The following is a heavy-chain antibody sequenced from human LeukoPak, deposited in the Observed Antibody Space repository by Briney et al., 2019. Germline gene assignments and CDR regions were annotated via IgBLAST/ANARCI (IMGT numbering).Heavy chain of an antibody. Sequence: GGSPRLSCAASGFTFSTFAMHWVRLSPGKGLEWVSSITGSGPYMLYADSVKHRFTISRDNTKNLLYLEMNSLRAEDTAMYFCVRDVGAVRGEVYFDYWGQGTLVTVSS. D-gene: IGHD3-10*01. CDR3: VRDVGAVRGEVYFDY. J-gene: IGHJ4*02. V-gene: IGHV3-21*06. CDR2: ITGSGPYM. CDR1: GFTFSTFA.